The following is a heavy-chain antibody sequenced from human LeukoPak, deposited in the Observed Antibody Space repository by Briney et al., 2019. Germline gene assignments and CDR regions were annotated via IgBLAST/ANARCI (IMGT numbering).Heavy chain of an antibody. D-gene: IGHD3-22*01. V-gene: IGHV3-64*02. CDR2: ISGNGRSI. CDR3: ARERSGYYFDY. Sequence: GGSLRLSCAASGFSFSTFSMNWVRQAPGKELEYVSMISGNGRSITYADSVKGRFTVSRDNSKNTLYLQMGSLRAEDTAVYYCARERSGYYFDYSGQGTLVTVSS. CDR1: GFSFSTFS. J-gene: IGHJ4*02.